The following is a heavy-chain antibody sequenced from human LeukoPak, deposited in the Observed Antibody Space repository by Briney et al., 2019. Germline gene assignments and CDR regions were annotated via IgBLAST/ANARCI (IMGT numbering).Heavy chain of an antibody. J-gene: IGHJ4*02. CDR1: GYTFTGYH. Sequence: ASVKVSCKASGYTFTGYHMHWVRQAPGQGLEWMGWINPNSGGTNYAQKFQGRVTMTRDTSISTAYMELSRLRSDDTAVYYCAIIPKITKLRYSDYWGQGTLVTVSS. D-gene: IGHD3-22*01. V-gene: IGHV1-2*02. CDR3: AIIPKITKLRYSDY. CDR2: INPNSGGT.